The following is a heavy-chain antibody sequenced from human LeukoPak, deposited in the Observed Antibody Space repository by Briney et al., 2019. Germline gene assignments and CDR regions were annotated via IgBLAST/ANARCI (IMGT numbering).Heavy chain of an antibody. CDR1: GFTFSSYA. J-gene: IGHJ6*02. CDR2: ISGSGGST. Sequence: GGSLRLSCAASGFTFSSYAMSWVRQAPGKGLEWVSAISGSGGSTYYADSVKGRFTISRDNSKNTLYLQMNSLRAEDTAVYYCAKDAGYCNSTSCYTDYYYYYGMDVWGQGTTVTVSS. D-gene: IGHD2-2*02. V-gene: IGHV3-23*01. CDR3: AKDAGYCNSTSCYTDYYYYYGMDV.